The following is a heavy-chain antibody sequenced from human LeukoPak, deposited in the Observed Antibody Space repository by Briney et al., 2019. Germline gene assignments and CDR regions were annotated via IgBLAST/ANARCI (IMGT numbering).Heavy chain of an antibody. CDR2: ISGSGGST. V-gene: IGHV3-23*01. D-gene: IGHD2-15*01. CDR1: GFTFSSYA. CDR3: AKDPVGIVVVVAAN. Sequence: GGSLRLSCAASGFTFSSYAMSWVRQAPGKGLEWVSAISGSGGSTYYADSVKGRFTISRDNSKNTLHLQMNSLRAEDTAVYYCAKDPVGIVVVVAANWGQGTLVTVSS. J-gene: IGHJ4*02.